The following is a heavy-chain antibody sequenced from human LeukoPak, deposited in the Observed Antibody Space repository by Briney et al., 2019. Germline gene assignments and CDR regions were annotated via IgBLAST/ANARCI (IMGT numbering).Heavy chain of an antibody. CDR2: ISYDGSNK. D-gene: IGHD3-22*01. CDR1: GFTFSSYG. J-gene: IGHJ3*02. Sequence: GGSLRLSCAASGFTFSSYGMHWVRQAPGKGLEWVAVISYDGSNKYYADSVKGRFTISRDNSENTLYLQMNSLRAEDTAVYYCAKDDYYDSSGYYYDAFDIWGQGTMVTVSS. V-gene: IGHV3-30*18. CDR3: AKDDYYDSSGYYYDAFDI.